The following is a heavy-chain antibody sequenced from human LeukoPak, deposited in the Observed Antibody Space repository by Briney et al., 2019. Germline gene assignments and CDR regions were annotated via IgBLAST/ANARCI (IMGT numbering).Heavy chain of an antibody. Sequence: SETLSLTCTVSGGSVSSGSYYWSWIRQPPGKGLEWIGIIYYSGSTYYDRSLKSRVAISVDTPKNQFSLKLSSVTAADTAVYYCARQGPSEFGSGSYYFDYWGQGTLVTVSS. CDR3: ARQGPSEFGSGSYYFDY. CDR1: GGSVSSGSYY. CDR2: IYYSGST. D-gene: IGHD3-10*01. J-gene: IGHJ4*02. V-gene: IGHV4-39*01.